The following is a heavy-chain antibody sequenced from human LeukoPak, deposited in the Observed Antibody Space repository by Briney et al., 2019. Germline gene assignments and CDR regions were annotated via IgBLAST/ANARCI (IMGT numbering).Heavy chain of an antibody. CDR1: GFTFSSYA. D-gene: IGHD3-10*01. Sequence: GGSLRLSCAASGFTFSSYAMSWVRQAPGKGLEWVSAISGSGGSTYYADSVKGRFTISRDNSKNTLYLQMNSLRAEDTAVYYCAKDQAEVTMVRGAPFDIWGQGTMVTVSS. CDR3: AKDQAEVTMVRGAPFDI. J-gene: IGHJ3*02. V-gene: IGHV3-23*01. CDR2: ISGSGGST.